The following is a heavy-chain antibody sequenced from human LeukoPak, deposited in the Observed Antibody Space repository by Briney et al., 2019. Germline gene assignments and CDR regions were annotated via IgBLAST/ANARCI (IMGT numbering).Heavy chain of an antibody. CDR2: FDPEDGET. D-gene: IGHD2-21*02. CDR1: GYTLTGLS. Sequence: ASVKVSCKVSGYTLTGLSMHWVRQAPGKGLEWMGGFDPEDGETIYAQKFQGRVTMTRDTSTSTVYMELSSLRSEDTAVYYCARDHYHKIHSVMVTAPDYWGQGTLVIVSS. J-gene: IGHJ4*02. V-gene: IGHV1-24*01. CDR3: ARDHYHKIHSVMVTAPDY.